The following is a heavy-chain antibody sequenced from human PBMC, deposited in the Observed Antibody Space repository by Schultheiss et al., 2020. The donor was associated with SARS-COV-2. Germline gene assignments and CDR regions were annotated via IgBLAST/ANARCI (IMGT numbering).Heavy chain of an antibody. D-gene: IGHD3-10*01. CDR1: GGSFSGYY. J-gene: IGHJ4*02. CDR3: ARGYYYGSGSYYDFDY. CDR2: IYYSGST. Sequence: SETLSLTCAVYGGSFSGYYWSWIRQPPGKGLEWIGYIYYSGSTNYNPSLKSRVTISVDTSKNQFSLKLSSVTAADTAVYYCARGYYYGSGSYYDFDYWGQGTLVTVSS. V-gene: IGHV4-59*12.